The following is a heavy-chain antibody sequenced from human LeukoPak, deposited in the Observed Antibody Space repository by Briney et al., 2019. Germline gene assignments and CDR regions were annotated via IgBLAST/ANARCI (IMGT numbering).Heavy chain of an antibody. CDR2: IKSKTDGGTT. V-gene: IGHV3-15*01. J-gene: IGHJ4*02. D-gene: IGHD1-26*01. CDR3: TTGVPISIVGAYTRGPRVY. Sequence: GGSQRLSCAASGFTFSNAWMSWVRQAPGKGLEWVGRIKSKTDGGTTDYAAPVKGRFTISRDDSKNTLYLQMNSLKTEDTAVYYCTTGVPISIVGAYTRGPRVYWGQGTLVTVSS. CDR1: GFTFSNAW.